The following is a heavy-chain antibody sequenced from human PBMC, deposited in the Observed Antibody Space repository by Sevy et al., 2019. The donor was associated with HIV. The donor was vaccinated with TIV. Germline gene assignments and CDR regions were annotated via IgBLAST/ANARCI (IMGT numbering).Heavy chain of an antibody. D-gene: IGHD3-16*01. J-gene: IGHJ6*02. CDR3: AGGSPAYFYAMDV. CDR2: HFYSRST. Sequence: SENLSLTCSVSGDSVSSGGYYWSWIRQPPGKGLEWIGYHFYSRSTTYNPSLKSRVTISVDTSKNQFSLKLTSVTATDTAVYFCAGGSPAYFYAMDVWGQGTMVTVSS. CDR1: GDSVSSGGYY. V-gene: IGHV4-61*08.